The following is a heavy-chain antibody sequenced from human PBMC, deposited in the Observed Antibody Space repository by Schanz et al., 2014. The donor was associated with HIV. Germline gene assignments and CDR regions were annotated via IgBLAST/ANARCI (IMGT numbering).Heavy chain of an antibody. V-gene: IGHV3-48*04. CDR2: ISSSGSTI. J-gene: IGHJ4*02. D-gene: IGHD3-10*01. Sequence: VQLVESGGGVVQPGGSLRLSCAASGFDFGVYGMHWVRQAPGKGLEWVAYISSSGSTIYYADSVKGRFTISRDNARTSLYLQMNSLRAEDTAVYYCARVFGRTYGLPDYWGQGTLVTVSS. CDR3: ARVFGRTYGLPDY. CDR1: GFDFGVYG.